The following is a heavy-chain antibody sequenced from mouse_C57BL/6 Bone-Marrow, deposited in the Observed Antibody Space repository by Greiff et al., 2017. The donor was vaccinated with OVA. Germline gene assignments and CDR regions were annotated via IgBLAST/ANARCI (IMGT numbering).Heavy chain of an antibody. CDR1: GYTFTDYN. V-gene: IGHV1-18*01. CDR2: INPNNGGT. CDR3: ARSGLRPLYWYFDV. Sequence: VQLKESGPELVKPGASVKIPCKASGYTFTDYNMDWVKQSHGKSLEWIGDINPNNGGTIYNQKFKGKATLTVDKSSSTAYMELRSLTSEDTAVYYCARSGLRPLYWYFDVWGTGTTVTVSS. D-gene: IGHD2-12*01. J-gene: IGHJ1*03.